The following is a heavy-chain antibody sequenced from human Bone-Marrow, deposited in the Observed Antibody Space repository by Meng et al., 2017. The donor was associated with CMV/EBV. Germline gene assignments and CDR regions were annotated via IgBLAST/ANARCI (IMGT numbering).Heavy chain of an antibody. CDR3: ARDEMVRGVMGYGMDV. Sequence: GESLKISCAASGFTFSDYCMNWVRQAPGQGLEWVSSISSNNTIYYADSLKGRFTISRDNAKNSLYLQMNSLRAGDTAVYYCARDEMVRGVMGYGMDVWGQGTTVTVSS. CDR1: GFTFSDYC. CDR2: ISSNNTI. D-gene: IGHD3-10*01. V-gene: IGHV3-69-1*01. J-gene: IGHJ6*02.